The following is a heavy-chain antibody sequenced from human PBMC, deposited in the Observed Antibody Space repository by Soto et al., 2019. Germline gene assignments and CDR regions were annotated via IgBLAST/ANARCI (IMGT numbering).Heavy chain of an antibody. J-gene: IGHJ4*02. CDR1: GFTFADNA. V-gene: IGHV3-9*01. CDR2: ISWNSGSI. CDR3: AKGHDFWSGYWDY. Sequence: EVQLVESGGGLVQPGRSLRLSCAASGFTFADNAMDWVRQAPRKGLEWVSGISWNSGSIGYADSVKGRFTISRDNAKNSLYLQMNSLRAEDTTLYYCAKGHDFWSGYWDYWGQGTLVTVSS. D-gene: IGHD3-3*01.